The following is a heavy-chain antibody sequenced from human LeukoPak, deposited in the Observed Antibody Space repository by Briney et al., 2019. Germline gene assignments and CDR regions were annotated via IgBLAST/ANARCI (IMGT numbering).Heavy chain of an antibody. CDR1: GFTFSSHA. J-gene: IGHJ4*02. CDR3: ARDWGQRGVGATLAN. D-gene: IGHD1-26*01. CDR2: ISHDGSES. V-gene: IGHV3-30-3*01. Sequence: GGSLRLSCAASGFTFSSHAMVWVRQAPGKGLEWVSFISHDGSESFHTESVKGRFTISRDNFKNTVDLQVSGLKEEDTAVYYCARDWGQRGVGATLANWGQGTLVIVSS.